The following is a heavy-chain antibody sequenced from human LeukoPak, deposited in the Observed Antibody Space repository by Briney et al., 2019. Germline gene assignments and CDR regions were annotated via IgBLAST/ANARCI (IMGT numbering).Heavy chain of an antibody. Sequence: SGGSLRLSCAAPGFTFSSYGMHWVRQAPGKGLEWVAVIWFDGSNTYYADSVKGRFTISRDNSKNTLYLQMNSLRAEDTAVYYCATAANWGSYRYSCDHWGQGTLVTVSS. CDR2: IWFDGSNT. CDR3: ATAANWGSYRYSCDH. D-gene: IGHD3-16*02. CDR1: GFTFSSYG. J-gene: IGHJ4*02. V-gene: IGHV3-33*01.